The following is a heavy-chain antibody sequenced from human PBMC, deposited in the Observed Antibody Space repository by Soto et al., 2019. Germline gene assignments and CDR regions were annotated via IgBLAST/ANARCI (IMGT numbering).Heavy chain of an antibody. V-gene: IGHV5-51*01. CDR1: GYSFTSYW. D-gene: IGHD6-13*01. CDR2: IYPGDSDT. Sequence: GESLKISCKGSGYSFTSYWIGLVRQMTGKGLELMGIIYPGDSDTRYSPSFQGQVTISADKSISTAYLQWSSLKASDTAMYYCARTAAAGKYYYGMDVWGQGTTVTVSS. J-gene: IGHJ6*01. CDR3: ARTAAAGKYYYGMDV.